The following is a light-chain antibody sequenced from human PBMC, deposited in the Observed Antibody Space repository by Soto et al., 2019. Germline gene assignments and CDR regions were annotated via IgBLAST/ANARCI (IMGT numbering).Light chain of an antibody. CDR2: GVS. CDR3: QQSYTAPSIT. Sequence: DIQMTQSQSSLSASVGDKFTITCRASQSISSSLNWYQQKSGKAPNLLIYGVSRLQGGVPSRFSGSGSGTDFTLSISSLQPEDFATYYCQQSYTAPSITFGQGTRLEIK. CDR1: QSISSS. V-gene: IGKV1-39*01. J-gene: IGKJ5*01.